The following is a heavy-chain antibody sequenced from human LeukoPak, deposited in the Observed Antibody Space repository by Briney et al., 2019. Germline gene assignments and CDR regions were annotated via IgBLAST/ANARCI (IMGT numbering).Heavy chain of an antibody. Sequence: ASVKVSCKASGYTFNTYGITWVRQAPGQGLEWMGWISGYNGKTKYAQKLQDRVTMTTDTSTTTAYMELRSLRSDDTAVYYCARAGAVVDYWFDPWGQGTLVTVSS. J-gene: IGHJ5*02. CDR1: GYTFNTYG. CDR3: ARAGAVVDYWFDP. D-gene: IGHD2-15*01. V-gene: IGHV1-18*01. CDR2: ISGYNGKT.